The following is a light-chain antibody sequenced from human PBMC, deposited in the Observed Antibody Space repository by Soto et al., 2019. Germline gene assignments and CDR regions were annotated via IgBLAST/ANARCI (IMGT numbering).Light chain of an antibody. V-gene: IGKV3-11*01. J-gene: IGKJ5*01. Sequence: EIVLTQSPATLSLSPGERATLSCRASQSVSSYLAWYQQKPGQAPRLLIYDASNRATGIPARFSGSGSGTDLTITISSLEPEDCAVYYCLQRSDWPITFGQGTRLEIK. CDR2: DAS. CDR1: QSVSSY. CDR3: LQRSDWPIT.